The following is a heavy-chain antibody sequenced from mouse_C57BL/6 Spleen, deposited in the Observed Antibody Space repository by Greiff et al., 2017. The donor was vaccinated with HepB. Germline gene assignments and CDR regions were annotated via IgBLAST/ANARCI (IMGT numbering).Heavy chain of an antibody. CDR1: GFTFSSYA. Sequence: EVKLVESGEGLVKPGGSLKLSCAASGFTFSSYAMSWVRQTPEKRLEWVAYISSGGDYIYYADTVKGRFTISRDNARNTLYLQMSSLKSEDTAMYYCTRDRYYDYDYAMDYWGQGTSVTVSS. J-gene: IGHJ4*01. D-gene: IGHD2-4*01. V-gene: IGHV5-9-1*02. CDR3: TRDRYYDYDYAMDY. CDR2: ISSGGDYI.